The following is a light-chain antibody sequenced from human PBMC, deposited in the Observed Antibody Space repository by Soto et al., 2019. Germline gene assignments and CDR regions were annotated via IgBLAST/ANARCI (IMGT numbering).Light chain of an antibody. CDR1: QSLSSSY. CDR2: GAS. V-gene: IGKV3-20*01. J-gene: IGKJ1*01. CDR3: QQYGSSPRT. Sequence: EIVLTQSPGTLSLSPGERGTLSCRASQSLSSSYLAWYQQEPGQAPRLLIYGASSRATGIPDRFSGSGSGTDFTLTISRLEPEDFAVYYCQQYGSSPRTFGQGTKVEIK.